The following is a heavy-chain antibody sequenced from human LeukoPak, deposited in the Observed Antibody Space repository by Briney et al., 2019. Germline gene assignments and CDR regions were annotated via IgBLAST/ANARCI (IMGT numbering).Heavy chain of an antibody. V-gene: IGHV1-69*05. CDR2: IIPIFGTA. J-gene: IGHJ4*02. CDR3: ASTFIVGATQILDY. D-gene: IGHD1-26*01. CDR1: GGSFSSYA. Sequence: ASVKVSCKASGGSFSSYAISWVRQAPGQGLEWMGRIIPIFGTANYAQKFQGRVTITTDESTSTAYMELSSLRSEDTAVYYCASTFIVGATQILDYWGQGTMVTVSS.